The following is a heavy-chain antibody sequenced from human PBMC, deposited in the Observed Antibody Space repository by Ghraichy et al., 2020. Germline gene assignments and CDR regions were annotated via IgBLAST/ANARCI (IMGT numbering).Heavy chain of an antibody. V-gene: IGHV3-9*01. CDR2: INWIGNDK. Sequence: GGSLRLSCAASGFTFNLYGIHWVRQAPGKGLEWVSGINWIGNDKYYAASVQGRFTISRDNTKNIVYLQMDSLKTEDTAFYFCTKVGPVAGTKYFFDSWGQGTLVTVSS. CDR3: TKVGPVAGTKYFFDS. J-gene: IGHJ4*02. CDR1: GFTFNLYG. D-gene: IGHD6-19*01.